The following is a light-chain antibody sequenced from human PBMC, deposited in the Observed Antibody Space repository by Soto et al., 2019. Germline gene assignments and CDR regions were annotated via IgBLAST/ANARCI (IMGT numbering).Light chain of an antibody. J-gene: IGKJ1*01. CDR2: TAS. Sequence: DIQLTQSPSSLSASVGDRVTITCRSSQSISVYLNWYQQKPGKAPKIVIYTASSLQSGVPSRFSGSGSGTDFTLAISSLQPEDFATYYCQQYYTTPTFGEGTKVEIK. CDR1: QSISVY. CDR3: QQYYTTPT. V-gene: IGKV1-39*01.